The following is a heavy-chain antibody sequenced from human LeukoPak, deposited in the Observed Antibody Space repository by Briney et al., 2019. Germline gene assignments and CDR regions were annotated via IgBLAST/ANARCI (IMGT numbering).Heavy chain of an antibody. CDR3: ARDLGSGGDSDY. J-gene: IGHJ4*02. V-gene: IGHV4-38-2*02. CDR1: GYSINSGYH. CDR2: ISHSGHA. Sequence: SETLSLTCIVSGYSINSGYHSGWIRQPPGKGLEWIGSISHSGHAHYNPSLKTRVTISVDTSKNQLSLKLSSVTATDTAVYYCARDLGSGGDSDYWGQGTLVTVSS. D-gene: IGHD2-21*01.